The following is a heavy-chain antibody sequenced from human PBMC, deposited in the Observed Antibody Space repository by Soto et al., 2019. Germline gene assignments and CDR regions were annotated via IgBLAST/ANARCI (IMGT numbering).Heavy chain of an antibody. D-gene: IGHD3-16*01. V-gene: IGHV1-8*01. CDR3: WFYDYVWGSPPQWYGMDV. J-gene: IGHJ6*02. CDR1: GYTFTSYD. CDR2: MNPNSGNT. Sequence: ASVKVSCKASGYTFTSYDINWVRQATGQGLEWMGWMNPNSGNTDYAQKFQGRVTMTRNTSISTAYMELSSLRSEDTAVYYCWFYDYVWGSPPQWYGMDVWGQGTTVTISS.